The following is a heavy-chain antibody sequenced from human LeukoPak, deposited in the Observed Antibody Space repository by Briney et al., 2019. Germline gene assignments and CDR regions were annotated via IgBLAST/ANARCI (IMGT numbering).Heavy chain of an antibody. CDR3: ARTAREPDV. Sequence: GGSLRLSCAASGFTFSDFYMSWIRPAPGRGLEYISYISGTSSDTNYADSVKGRFTISRDNAKNSLYLQMNSLRAEDTAVYYCARTAREPDVRGLGTTVTVSS. CDR2: ISGTSSDT. D-gene: IGHD2-21*02. V-gene: IGHV3-11*03. J-gene: IGHJ6*02. CDR1: GFTFSDFY.